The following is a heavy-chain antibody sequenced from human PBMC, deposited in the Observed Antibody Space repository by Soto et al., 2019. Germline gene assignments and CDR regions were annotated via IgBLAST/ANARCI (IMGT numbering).Heavy chain of an antibody. Sequence: SVKVSCKASGGTFSSYAISWVRQAPGQGLEWMGGIIPIFGTANYAQKFQGRVTITADKSTSTAYMELSSLRSEDTAVYYCARDEDTAMLMGYYYYGMDVWGQGTTVTVSS. J-gene: IGHJ6*02. CDR1: GGTFSSYA. CDR2: IIPIFGTA. CDR3: ARDEDTAMLMGYYYYGMDV. V-gene: IGHV1-69*06. D-gene: IGHD5-18*01.